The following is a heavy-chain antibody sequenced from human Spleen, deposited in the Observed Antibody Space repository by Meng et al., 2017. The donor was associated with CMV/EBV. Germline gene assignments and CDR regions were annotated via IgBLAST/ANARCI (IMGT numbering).Heavy chain of an antibody. CDR3: AGSEAGMDV. J-gene: IGHJ6*02. Sequence: GSLKISCVASGFTFSKYNMNWVRQAPGKGLEWVSYISRSRSSIYYADSVRGRFTISRDNAKNSLYLQMNSLRVEDTAVYYCAGSEAGMDVWGQGTTVTVSS. CDR2: ISRSRSSI. CDR1: GFTFSKYN. V-gene: IGHV3-48*04.